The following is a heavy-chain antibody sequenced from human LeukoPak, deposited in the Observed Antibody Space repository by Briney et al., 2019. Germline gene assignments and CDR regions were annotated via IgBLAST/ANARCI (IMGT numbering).Heavy chain of an antibody. Sequence: GGSLRLSCAASGFTVSSNYMSWVRQAPGKGLEWVSVIYSGGSTYYADSVKGRFTISRDNSKNTLYLQMNSLRAEDAAVYYCARDLNYRMDVWGQGTTVTVSS. CDR2: IYSGGST. J-gene: IGHJ6*02. CDR1: GFTVSSNY. V-gene: IGHV3-66*01. CDR3: ARDLNYRMDV.